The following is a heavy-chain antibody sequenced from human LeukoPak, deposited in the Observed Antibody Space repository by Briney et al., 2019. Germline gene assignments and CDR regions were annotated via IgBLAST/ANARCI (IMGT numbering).Heavy chain of an antibody. D-gene: IGHD6-25*01. Sequence: SGTLSLTCAVSGGSISSSNWWSWVRQPPGKGLEWIGEIYHSGSTNYNPSLKSRVTISVDTSKNQFSLKLSSVTAADTAVYYCASSPPTSTADWFDPWGQGTLVTVSS. CDR3: ASSPPTSTADWFDP. CDR2: IYHSGST. CDR1: GGSISSSNW. J-gene: IGHJ5*02. V-gene: IGHV4-4*02.